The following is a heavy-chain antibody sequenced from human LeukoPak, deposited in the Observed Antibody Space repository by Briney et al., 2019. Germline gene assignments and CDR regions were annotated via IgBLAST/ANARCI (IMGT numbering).Heavy chain of an antibody. CDR2: INHSGST. J-gene: IGHJ4*02. Sequence: SETLSLTCAVYGGSFSGYYWSWIRQPPGKGLEWIGEINHSGSTNYNPSLKSRVTISVDTSKNQFSLKLSSVTAADTAVYFCARGKPLEPLDYWGQGTLVTVSS. D-gene: IGHD1-1*01. CDR1: GGSFSGYY. CDR3: ARGKPLEPLDY. V-gene: IGHV4-34*01.